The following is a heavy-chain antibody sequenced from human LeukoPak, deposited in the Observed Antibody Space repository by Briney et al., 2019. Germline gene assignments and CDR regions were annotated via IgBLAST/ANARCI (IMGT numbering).Heavy chain of an antibody. Sequence: GGSLRLSCAASGFTLSSYAMSWVRQAPGKGLEWVSAISVSGNTYHADSVKGRFTISRDNSKNTLYLQMNSLRAEDTAIYYCAKEKGVVVAPVDYWGQGILVTVSS. D-gene: IGHD2-15*01. V-gene: IGHV3-23*01. CDR1: GFTLSSYA. J-gene: IGHJ4*02. CDR3: AKEKGVVVAPVDY. CDR2: ISVSGNT.